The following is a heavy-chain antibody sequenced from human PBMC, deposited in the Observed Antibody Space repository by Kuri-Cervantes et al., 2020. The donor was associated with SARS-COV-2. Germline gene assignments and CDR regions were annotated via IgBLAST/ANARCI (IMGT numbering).Heavy chain of an antibody. CDR3: ARIQVTIFGVVDAFDI. CDR2: IFSNDEK. J-gene: IGHJ3*02. CDR1: GFSLSNARMG. Sequence: SGPTLVKPTQTLTLTCTFSGFSLSNARMGVSWIRQPPGKALEWLAHIFSNDEKPYSTSLKSRLTISKDTSKSQVVLTMTNMDPVDTATYYCARIQVTIFGVVDAFDIWGQGTMVTVSS. D-gene: IGHD3-3*01. V-gene: IGHV2-26*01.